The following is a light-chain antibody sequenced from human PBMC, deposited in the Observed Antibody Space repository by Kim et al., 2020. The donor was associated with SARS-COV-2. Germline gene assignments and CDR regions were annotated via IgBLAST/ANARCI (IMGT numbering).Light chain of an antibody. J-gene: IGKJ1*01. Sequence: DIQMTQSPCSLSASVGDRVTITCRASQSISSYLNWYQQKPGKAPKLLIYAASSLQSVVPSRFSGSGSGTDFTLTISSLQPEDFATYYCQQSYSTPPTFGQGTKVDIK. CDR2: AAS. CDR3: QQSYSTPPT. CDR1: QSISSY. V-gene: IGKV1-39*01.